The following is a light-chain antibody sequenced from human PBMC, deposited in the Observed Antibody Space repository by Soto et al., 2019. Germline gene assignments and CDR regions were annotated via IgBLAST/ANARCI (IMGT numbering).Light chain of an antibody. CDR3: AAWDDSLNGPV. CDR2: ANN. Sequence: QSVLTQPPSVSGAPGQRVTISCTGSSSNIGAGYDVHWYQQVPGAAPKLLIYANNNRPSGVPDRFSGSKSGSSASLAITGLQAEDEADYYCAAWDDSLNGPVFGTGTKVTVL. J-gene: IGLJ1*01. V-gene: IGLV1-40*01. CDR1: SSNIGAGYD.